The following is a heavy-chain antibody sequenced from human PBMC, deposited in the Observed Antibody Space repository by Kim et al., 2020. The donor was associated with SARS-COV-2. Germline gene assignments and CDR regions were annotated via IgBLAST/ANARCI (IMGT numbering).Heavy chain of an antibody. CDR1: GFTFSSYG. V-gene: IGHV3-30*18. CDR2: ISYDGSNK. J-gene: IGHJ3*02. Sequence: GGSLRLSCAASGFTFSSYGMHWVRQAPGKGLEWVAVISYDGSNKYYADSVKGRFTISRDNSKNTLYLQMNSLRAEDTAVYYCAKDVYYGDYVKAEAFDIWGQGTMVTVSS. D-gene: IGHD4-17*01. CDR3: AKDVYYGDYVKAEAFDI.